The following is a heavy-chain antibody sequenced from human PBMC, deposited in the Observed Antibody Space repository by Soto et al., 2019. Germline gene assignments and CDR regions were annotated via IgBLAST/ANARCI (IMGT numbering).Heavy chain of an antibody. V-gene: IGHV3-30*03. CDR1: GFTFSSYG. CDR3: ASGKRF. Sequence: QVQLVESGGGVVQPGRSLRLSCAASGFTFSSYGMHWARQAPGKGLEWVAVISYDGSNKYYADSVKGRFTISRDNSKNTLYLQMNSLRAEDTAVYYCASGKRFWGQGTLVTVSS. J-gene: IGHJ4*02. CDR2: ISYDGSNK. D-gene: IGHD3-10*01.